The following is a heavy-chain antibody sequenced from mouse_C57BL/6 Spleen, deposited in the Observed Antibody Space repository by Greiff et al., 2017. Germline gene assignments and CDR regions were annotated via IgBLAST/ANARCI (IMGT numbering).Heavy chain of an antibody. CDR3: ANLPYYYGSSYGDY. CDR2: INPNNGGT. V-gene: IGHV1-26*01. Sequence: EVKLQQSGPELVKPGASVKISCKASGYTFTDYYMNWVKQSHGKSLEWIGDINPNNGGTSYNQKFKGKATLTVDKSSSTAYMELRSLTSEDSAVYYCANLPYYYGSSYGDYWGQGTTLTVS. D-gene: IGHD1-1*01. CDR1: GYTFTDYY. J-gene: IGHJ2*01.